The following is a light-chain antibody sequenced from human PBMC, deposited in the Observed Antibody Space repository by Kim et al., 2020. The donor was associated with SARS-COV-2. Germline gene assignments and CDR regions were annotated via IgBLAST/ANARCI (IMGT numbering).Light chain of an antibody. Sequence: GQSITNSCTGTSSDVDGYYYVSWYQQHPGEAPKLIIYDVSQRPSGISNRFSGSKSDNTASLTISGLQAEDEADYFCSSFTSISTWVFGGGTQLTVL. J-gene: IGLJ3*02. V-gene: IGLV2-14*03. CDR2: DVS. CDR3: SSFTSISTWV. CDR1: SSDVDGYYY.